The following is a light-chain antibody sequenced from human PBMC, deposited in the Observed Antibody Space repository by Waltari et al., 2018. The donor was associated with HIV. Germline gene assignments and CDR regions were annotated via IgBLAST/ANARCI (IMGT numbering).Light chain of an antibody. V-gene: IGLV1-51*02. CDR2: ENN. Sequence: QSVLTQPPSVSAAPGQKVTFSCSGSTPNIGDNYVSWYQHLPGTAPKLLIFENNKRPSGIPDRFSGSKSGTSATLGITGLQTGDEADYYCGTWDSNLSAWVFGGGTKVTVL. CDR3: GTWDSNLSAWV. J-gene: IGLJ3*02. CDR1: TPNIGDNY.